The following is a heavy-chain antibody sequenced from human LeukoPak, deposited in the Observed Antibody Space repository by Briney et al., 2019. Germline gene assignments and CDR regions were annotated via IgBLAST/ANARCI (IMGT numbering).Heavy chain of an antibody. CDR1: GYTFTSYD. CDR3: ARGPPVTTTSALPFDY. CDR2: MNPNSGNT. D-gene: IGHD4-17*01. V-gene: IGHV1-8*03. J-gene: IGHJ4*02. Sequence: GASVKVSCKASGYTFTSYDINWVRQATGQGLERMGWMNPNSGNTGYAQKFQGRVTITRNTSISTAYMELSSLRSEDTAVYYCARGPPVTTTSALPFDYWGQGTLVTVSS.